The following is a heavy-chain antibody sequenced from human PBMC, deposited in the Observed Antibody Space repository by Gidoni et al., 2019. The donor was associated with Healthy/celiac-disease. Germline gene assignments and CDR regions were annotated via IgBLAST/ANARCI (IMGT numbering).Heavy chain of an antibody. V-gene: IGHV3-21*01. CDR2: ISSSSSYI. CDR3: ARDLSIAAAPYYFDY. D-gene: IGHD6-13*01. Sequence: EVQLVESGGGLVKPGGSLRLSCAASGFTFSSYSMNWVRQAPGKGLEWVSSISSSSSYIYYADSVKGRFTISRDNAKNSLYLQMNSLRAEDTAVYYCARDLSIAAAPYYFDYWGQGTLVTVSS. CDR1: GFTFSSYS. J-gene: IGHJ4*02.